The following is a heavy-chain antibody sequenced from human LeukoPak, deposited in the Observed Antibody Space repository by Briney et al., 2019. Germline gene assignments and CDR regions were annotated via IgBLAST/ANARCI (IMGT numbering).Heavy chain of an antibody. Sequence: ASVKVSCKASGYTFTNYYTHWMRQAPGQGLEWMGIINPSGGSASYAQKFQGIVTMTRDTSTSTVYMELSSLRSEDTAVYYCAGAVVAEQKGGFDYWGQGTLVTVSS. V-gene: IGHV1-46*01. J-gene: IGHJ4*02. CDR1: GYTFTNYY. D-gene: IGHD2-15*01. CDR3: AGAVVAEQKGGFDY. CDR2: INPSGGSA.